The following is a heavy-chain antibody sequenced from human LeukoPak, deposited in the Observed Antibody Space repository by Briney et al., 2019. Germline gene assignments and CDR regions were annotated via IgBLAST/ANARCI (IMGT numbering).Heavy chain of an antibody. Sequence: GGSLRLSCAASGFTFSDYYMSWIRQAPGKGLEWVSYISSSGNSIYYADSVKGRFTISRDDAKKSLYLQMNSLRADDTAVYYCARDSSGWYGVYWGQGTLVTVSS. CDR1: GFTFSDYY. CDR2: ISSSGNSI. D-gene: IGHD6-19*01. J-gene: IGHJ4*02. V-gene: IGHV3-11*04. CDR3: ARDSSGWYGVY.